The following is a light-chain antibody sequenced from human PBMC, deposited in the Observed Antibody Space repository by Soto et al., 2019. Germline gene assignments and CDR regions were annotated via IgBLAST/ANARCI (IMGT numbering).Light chain of an antibody. CDR3: QQSYSTPWT. V-gene: IGKV1-39*01. J-gene: IGKJ1*01. CDR2: AAS. CDR1: QSISSY. Sequence: DIQMTHSPSSLSASVGDRVTITCRASQSISSYLNWYQQKPGKAPKLLIYAASSLQSGVPSRFSGSGSGTEFTLTISSLQPEDFATYYCQQSYSTPWTFGQGTKVDI.